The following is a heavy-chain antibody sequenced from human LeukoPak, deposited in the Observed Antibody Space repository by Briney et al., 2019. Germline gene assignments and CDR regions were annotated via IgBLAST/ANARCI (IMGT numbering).Heavy chain of an antibody. D-gene: IGHD2-15*01. CDR3: ARDSGGGSRFYFDN. CDR1: GFTFSSYG. J-gene: IGHJ4*02. Sequence: GGSLRLSCAASGFTFSSYGMHWVRQAPGKGLEWLAVIYSDGNKNYYADSVKGRFTVSRDNSKDTLYLQVNSLRAEDTAVYHCARDSGGGSRFYFDNWGLGTLVTVSS. CDR2: IYSDGNKN. V-gene: IGHV3-33*08.